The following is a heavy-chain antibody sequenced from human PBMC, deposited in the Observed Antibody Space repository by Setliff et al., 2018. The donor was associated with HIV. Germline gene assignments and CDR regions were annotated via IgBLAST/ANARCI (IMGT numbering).Heavy chain of an antibody. CDR3: ARALDFLTEELNWFFHV. D-gene: IGHD3-9*01. J-gene: IGHJ2*01. CDR1: GYSFTSFW. Sequence: GESLKISCKGSGYSFTSFWISWVRQMPGKGLEWMGIIYPGDSDTRYSTSFQGQVTISADKSISTAYLQWSSLKASDTAIYYCARALDFLTEELNWFFHVWGRGTLVTVSS. CDR2: IYPGDSDT. V-gene: IGHV5-51*01.